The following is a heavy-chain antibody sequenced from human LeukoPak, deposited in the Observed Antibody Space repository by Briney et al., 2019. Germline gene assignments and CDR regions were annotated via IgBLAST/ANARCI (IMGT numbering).Heavy chain of an antibody. V-gene: IGHV3-30*09. J-gene: IGHJ4*02. CDR3: VRSESSW. Sequence: GGSLRPSCVASGFTFSDHAMHWVRQTPGKGLDWVAVVSDDGRSKYYADSVKGRFAISRDNSKNTLYLQMNSLRTEDTAVYYCVRSESSWWGQGTLVTVSS. D-gene: IGHD6-13*01. CDR1: GFTFSDHA. CDR2: VSDDGRSK.